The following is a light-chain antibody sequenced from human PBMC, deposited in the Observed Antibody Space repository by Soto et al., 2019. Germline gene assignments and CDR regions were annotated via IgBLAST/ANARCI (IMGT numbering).Light chain of an antibody. CDR1: QGISNY. CDR3: LQGYSFPRT. Sequence: QSPSAMSTSVGEGVNITDRASQGISNYLAWFQLKPGKVPKRLMYAASTLQSGVPSRFSGSGSGTEFTLTISSLQPEHFATYFCLQGYSFPRTFGQGTKVDIK. CDR2: AAS. V-gene: IGKV1-17*03. J-gene: IGKJ1*01.